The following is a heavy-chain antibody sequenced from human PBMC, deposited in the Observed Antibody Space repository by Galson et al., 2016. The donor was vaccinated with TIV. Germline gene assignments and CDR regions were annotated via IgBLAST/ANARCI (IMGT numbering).Heavy chain of an antibody. CDR3: AKMDSSGFDYVRRFDF. CDR1: GFTFSSFA. CDR2: ISAGGGRT. V-gene: IGHV3-23*01. Sequence: SLRLSCAASGFTFSSFAVSWVRQAPGKGLEWVSGISAGGGRTNYADSVKGRFTISRDNPRNPLYLQMSSLRAEDTAVYFCAKMDSSGFDYVRRFDFWGQGTLATVSS. J-gene: IGHJ4*02. D-gene: IGHD3-22*01.